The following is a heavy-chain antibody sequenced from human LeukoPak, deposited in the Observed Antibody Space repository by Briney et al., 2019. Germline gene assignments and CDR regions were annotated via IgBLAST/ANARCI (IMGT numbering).Heavy chain of an antibody. J-gene: IGHJ6*02. CDR3: ARALIVATIATKYYGMDV. CDR1: GGSFSGYY. D-gene: IGHD5-12*01. V-gene: IGHV4-34*01. Sequence: SETLSLTCAVYGGSFSGYYWSRIRQPPGKGLEWIGEIDHSGSTNYNPSLKSRVTISVDTSKNQFSLKLSSVTAADTAVYYCARALIVATIATKYYGMDVWGQGTTVTVSS. CDR2: IDHSGST.